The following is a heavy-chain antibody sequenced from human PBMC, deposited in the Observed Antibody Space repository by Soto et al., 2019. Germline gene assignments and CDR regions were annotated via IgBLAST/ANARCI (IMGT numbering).Heavy chain of an antibody. CDR3: FHEGSGSYSTDF. CDR1: GLIFSDAH. CDR2: IKRRTDGGTT. D-gene: IGHD1-26*01. Sequence: EVQMEEFGGGLVKPGGSLRLSCVASGLIFSDAHMNWVRQAPGKGLEWVGRIKRRTDGGTTDYAAPVKGRFTISRDDSRNTLFLQMNSLKTEDTAVYFCFHEGSGSYSTDFWGRGTLVTVSP. J-gene: IGHJ4*02. V-gene: IGHV3-15*07.